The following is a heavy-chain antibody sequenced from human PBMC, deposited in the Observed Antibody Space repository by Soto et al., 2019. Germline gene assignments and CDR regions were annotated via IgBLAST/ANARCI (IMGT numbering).Heavy chain of an antibody. CDR3: ARGTKGAGGWYFDL. CDR2: IGALLYNDAT. J-gene: IGHJ2*01. D-gene: IGHD2-8*01. V-gene: IGHV1-18*01. CDR1: GYTLDNHA. Sequence: QIQVVQSEVEVKRPGASVRISCKASGYTLDNHAVTWVRQAPGQGLEWMGWIGALLYNDATNHARKFQGRLTMARDTSPNTVYMDLGSLRSDDTAVYYCARGTKGAGGWYFDLWGLGTLVVVSS.